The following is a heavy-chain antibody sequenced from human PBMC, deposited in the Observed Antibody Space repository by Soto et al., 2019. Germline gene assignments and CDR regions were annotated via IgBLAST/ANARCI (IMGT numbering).Heavy chain of an antibody. D-gene: IGHD3-16*01. CDR2: INPNSGGT. V-gene: IGHV1-2*04. CDR1: GYSFTGYY. CDR3: ARESQGADSTASGMDV. Sequence: QVQLVQSGAEVKKPGASVKVSCKASGYSFTGYYLHWVRQAPGQGLEWMGWINPNSGGTNYAQIFHGWVTMTRDTSISTAYMELTRLRSDDTAVYYCARESQGADSTASGMDVWGQGTTVTVSS. J-gene: IGHJ6*02.